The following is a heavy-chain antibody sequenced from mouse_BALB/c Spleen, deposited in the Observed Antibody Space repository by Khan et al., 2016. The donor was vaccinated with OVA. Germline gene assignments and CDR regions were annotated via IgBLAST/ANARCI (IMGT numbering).Heavy chain of an antibody. CDR3: TRSGYGSFAY. CDR2: INPNNGDS. J-gene: IGHJ3*01. Sequence: QMQLEESGAELVKTGASVKLSCKASGYTFSSYYLYWVKQRPGQGLEWIGEINPNNGDSNFNEKFKSKATLTVDKFSYTAYMQLSSLTSEDSAVYYCTRSGYGSFAYWGQGTLVTGSA. CDR1: GYTFSSYY. V-gene: IGHV1S81*02. D-gene: IGHD2-2*01.